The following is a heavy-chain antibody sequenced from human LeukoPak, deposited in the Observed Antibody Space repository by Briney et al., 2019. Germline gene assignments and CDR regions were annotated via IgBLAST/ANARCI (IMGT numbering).Heavy chain of an antibody. CDR3: ARPSTKNGLRWFDP. CDR2: MNPSGGNT. V-gene: IGHV1-8*01. CDR1: AYTFTSYD. D-gene: IGHD5/OR15-5a*01. J-gene: IGHJ5*02. Sequence: ASARISCNAAAYTFTSYDVKWWGQATGQGGEGRGWMNPSGGNTGYAQKFQGRVTMTRNTAISTAHMVLSSLTSDDTAVYYCARPSTKNGLRWFDPWGQGTLVTVSS.